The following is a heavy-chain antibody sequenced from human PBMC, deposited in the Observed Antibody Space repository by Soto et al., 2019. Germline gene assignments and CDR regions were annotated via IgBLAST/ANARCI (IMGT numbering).Heavy chain of an antibody. D-gene: IGHD1-26*01. CDR2: FDPEDGET. CDR3: ATFVGATSLGYYYYGMDV. Sequence: ASVKVSCKVSGYTLTELSMHWVRQAPGKGLEWMGGFDPEDGETIYAQKFQGRVTMTEDTSTDTAYMELSSLRSEDTAVYYCATFVGATSLGYYYYGMDVWGQGTTVTVSS. CDR1: GYTLTELS. J-gene: IGHJ6*02. V-gene: IGHV1-24*01.